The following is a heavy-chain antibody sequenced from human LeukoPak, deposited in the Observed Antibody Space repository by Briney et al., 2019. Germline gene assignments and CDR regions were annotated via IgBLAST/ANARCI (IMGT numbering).Heavy chain of an antibody. V-gene: IGHV3-23*01. CDR3: VKGPYYESPALDS. Sequence: PGGSLRLSCAASGFTVRDFGINWVRQIPGKGLEWISHINGGGDSTHYADSVKGRFTISRDNSQNTLFVQMNSLRVDDSATYYCVKGPYYESPALDSWGQGTLVTVSS. D-gene: IGHD3-3*01. CDR2: INGGGDST. CDR1: GFTVRDFG. J-gene: IGHJ4*02.